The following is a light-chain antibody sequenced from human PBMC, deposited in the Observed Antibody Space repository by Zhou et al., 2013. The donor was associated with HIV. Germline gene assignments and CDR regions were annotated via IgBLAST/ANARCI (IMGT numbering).Light chain of an antibody. CDR3: QQSYSSPYT. CDR1: QSIGTW. Sequence: DIQMTQSPSTLSASVGDRVTITCRASQSIGTWLAWHQQKPGKAPKLLIYKASNLESGVPSRFSGSGSGTEFTLTISSLQPDDFATYYCQQSYSSPYTFGQGTKLDIK. CDR2: KAS. J-gene: IGKJ2*01. V-gene: IGKV1-5*03.